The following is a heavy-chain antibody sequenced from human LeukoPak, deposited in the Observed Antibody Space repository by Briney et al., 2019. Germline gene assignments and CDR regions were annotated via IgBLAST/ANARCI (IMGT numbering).Heavy chain of an antibody. D-gene: IGHD4-17*01. CDR1: GFSFDDYA. J-gene: IGHJ6*02. CDR3: ARDSTVTTRDYYYYGMDV. V-gene: IGHV3-43D*04. Sequence: GSLRLSCAASGFSFDDYAIHWVRQVPGKGLEWVSLISWDGYSTYYADSVKGRFTISRDNAKNSLYLQMNSLRAEDTAVYYCARDSTVTTRDYYYYGMDVWGQGTTVTVSS. CDR2: ISWDGYST.